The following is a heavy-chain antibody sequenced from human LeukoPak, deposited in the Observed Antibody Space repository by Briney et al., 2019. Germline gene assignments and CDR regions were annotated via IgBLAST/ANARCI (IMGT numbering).Heavy chain of an antibody. CDR2: ISSNGGST. Sequence: GGSLRLSCAASGFTFSTYAMNWVRQAPGKGLEYVSAISSNGGSTYYAESVKGRFTISRDNSKNTLYLQMGSLRAEDMAVYYCAGSGGSYDYWGQGTLVTVSS. J-gene: IGHJ4*02. V-gene: IGHV3-64*02. D-gene: IGHD1-26*01. CDR3: AGSGGSYDY. CDR1: GFTFSTYA.